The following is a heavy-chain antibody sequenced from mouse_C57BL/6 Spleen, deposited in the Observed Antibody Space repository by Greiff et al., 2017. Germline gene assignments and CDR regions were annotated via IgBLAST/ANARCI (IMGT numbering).Heavy chain of an antibody. Sequence: QVQLQQPGAELVRPGTSVKLSCKASGYTFTSYWMHWVKQRPGQGLEWIGVIDPSDSYTNYNQKFKGKATLTVDTSSSTAYMQLSSLTSEDSAVYYCARGDRGYAMDYWGQGTSVTVSS. CDR2: IDPSDSYT. CDR1: GYTFTSYW. CDR3: ARGDRGYAMDY. V-gene: IGHV1-59*01. J-gene: IGHJ4*01.